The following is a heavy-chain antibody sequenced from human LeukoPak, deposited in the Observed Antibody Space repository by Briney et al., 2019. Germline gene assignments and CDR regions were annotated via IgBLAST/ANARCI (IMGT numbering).Heavy chain of an antibody. Sequence: SETLSLTCTVSGGSISSYYWSWIRQPPGKGLEWIGYIYYSGSTNYNPSLKSRVTISVDTSKNQFSLKLSSVTAADTAVYYCARDGITIFGVVNSRAFDIWGQGTMVTVSS. CDR3: ARDGITIFGVVNSRAFDI. CDR2: IYYSGST. V-gene: IGHV4-59*01. J-gene: IGHJ3*02. D-gene: IGHD3-3*01. CDR1: GGSISSYY.